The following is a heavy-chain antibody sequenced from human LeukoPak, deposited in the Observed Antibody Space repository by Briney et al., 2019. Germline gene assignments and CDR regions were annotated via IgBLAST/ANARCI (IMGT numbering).Heavy chain of an antibody. CDR2: TFPIFGTA. D-gene: IGHD3-10*01. CDR1: GGTFSSYA. J-gene: IGHJ4*02. Sequence: ASVKGSCKASGGTFSSYAISWVRQAPGQGLGWRGGTFPIFGTANYAQKFQGRVTITADESTSTAYLELSSLRSEDSAVYYCARAPRGYYGSGSYHLDYWGQGTLVTVSS. V-gene: IGHV1-69*01. CDR3: ARAPRGYYGSGSYHLDY.